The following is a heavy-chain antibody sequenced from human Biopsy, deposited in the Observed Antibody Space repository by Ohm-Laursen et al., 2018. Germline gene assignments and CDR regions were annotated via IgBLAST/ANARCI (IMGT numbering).Heavy chain of an antibody. CDR3: ARATNSTGWPYYYFYGMDV. CDR2: IYYSGST. J-gene: IGHJ6*02. D-gene: IGHD2/OR15-2a*01. V-gene: IGHV4-59*01. CDR1: GGSISSDY. Sequence: GTLSLTCTVSGGSISSDYWSWIRQAPGKELEWIGYIYYSGSTNYNPSLKSRVTISVDTSKNQFSLRLNSVTAADTAVYYCARATNSTGWPYYYFYGMDVWGQGTTVIVSS.